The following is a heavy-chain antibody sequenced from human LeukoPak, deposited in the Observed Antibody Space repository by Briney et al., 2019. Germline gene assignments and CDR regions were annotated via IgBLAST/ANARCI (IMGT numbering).Heavy chain of an antibody. D-gene: IGHD3-10*01. CDR2: IKQDGSEK. J-gene: IGHJ6*03. CDR3: ARDQNYYGSGRDYMDV. Sequence: GGSLRLSCAASGFTFSRYSMNWVRQAPGKGLEWVANIKQDGSEKYYVDSVKGRFTISRDNAKNSLYLQMNSLRAEDTAVYYCARDQNYYGSGRDYMDVWGKGTTVTVSS. CDR1: GFTFSRYS. V-gene: IGHV3-7*01.